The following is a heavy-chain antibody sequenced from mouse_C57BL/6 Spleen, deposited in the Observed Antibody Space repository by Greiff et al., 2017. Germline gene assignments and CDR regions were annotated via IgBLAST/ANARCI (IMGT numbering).Heavy chain of an antibody. CDR1: GYTFTDYN. CDR3: AEYYYGSSYDYAMDY. Sequence: EVQLQQSGPELVKPGASVKMSCKASGYTFTDYNMHWVKQSHGKSLEWIGYINPNNGGTSSNQKFKGKATLTVNKSSSTAYMELRSLTSEDSAVYYCAEYYYGSSYDYAMDYWGQGTSVTVSS. CDR2: INPNNGGT. V-gene: IGHV1-22*01. D-gene: IGHD1-1*01. J-gene: IGHJ4*01.